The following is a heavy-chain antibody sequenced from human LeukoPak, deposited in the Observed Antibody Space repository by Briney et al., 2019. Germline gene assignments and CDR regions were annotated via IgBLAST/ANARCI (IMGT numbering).Heavy chain of an antibody. CDR1: GHTLNNHF. V-gene: IGHV1-46*02. Sequence: ASVTVSCKSSGHTLNNHFIHWVRQAPGQGLEWMGMINPRDGSTRTLQRFQGRLTMTRDTSTSTLYMGRSSLRSEDTATYFCARGADQEFDFWGQGTLVTVSS. J-gene: IGHJ4*02. CDR2: INPRDGST. CDR3: ARGADQEFDF.